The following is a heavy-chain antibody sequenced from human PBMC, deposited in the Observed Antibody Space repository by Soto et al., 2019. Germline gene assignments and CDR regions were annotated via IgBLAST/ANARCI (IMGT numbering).Heavy chain of an antibody. CDR3: AGRDCSGTNCYYLDYYYMDV. J-gene: IGHJ6*03. CDR1: GGSFSSYY. Sequence: SETLSLTCTVSGGSFSSYYWTWIRQSPGKGLEWIGYIYYSGSTDYNPSLRGRLAISIDTSKNQFSLRLNSMTAADTVVYYCAGRDCSGTNCYYLDYYYMDVWGKGTTVTVSS. V-gene: IGHV4-59*08. D-gene: IGHD2-2*01. CDR2: IYYSGST.